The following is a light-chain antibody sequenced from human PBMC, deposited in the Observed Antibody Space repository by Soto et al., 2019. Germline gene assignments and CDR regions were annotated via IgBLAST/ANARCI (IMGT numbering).Light chain of an antibody. CDR1: QSISNW. CDR3: QQYNTYPGT. Sequence: DIQMTQSPSTLSASVGDRVTITCRASQSISNWLAWYQQKPGKAPNLLIFDASSLQSGVPSRFSGSESGTEFTLTITSLQPDDFATYYCQQYNTYPGTFGQGTKVDIK. J-gene: IGKJ2*01. CDR2: DAS. V-gene: IGKV1-5*01.